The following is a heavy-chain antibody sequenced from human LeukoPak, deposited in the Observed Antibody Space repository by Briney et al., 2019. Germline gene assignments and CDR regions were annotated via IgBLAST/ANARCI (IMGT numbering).Heavy chain of an antibody. CDR1: GYTFTGYY. CDR3: AREYGDALYAFDI. J-gene: IGHJ3*02. CDR2: INPSGGST. V-gene: IGHV1-46*01. Sequence: ASVKVSCKASGYTFTGYYMHWVRQAPGQGLEWMGIINPSGGSTSYAQKFQGRVTMTRDTSTSTVYMELSSLRSEDTAVYYCAREYGDALYAFDIWGQGTMVTVSS. D-gene: IGHD7-27*01.